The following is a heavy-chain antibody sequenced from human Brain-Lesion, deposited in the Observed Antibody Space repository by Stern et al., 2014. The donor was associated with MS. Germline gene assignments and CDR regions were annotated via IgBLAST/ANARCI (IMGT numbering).Heavy chain of an antibody. CDR3: AKGVWGSYLNAFDM. D-gene: IGHD3-16*02. CDR1: GFRFSSYA. V-gene: IGHV3-23*04. J-gene: IGHJ3*02. CDR2: ISARGGST. Sequence: VQLVQSGGGFVQPGGSLRLSCAASGFRFSSYAMSWVRQTPGKGLEWVSGISARGGSTYYGDSVKGRFTISRDKSKNTLFLQMNSLRAEDTAVYYCAKGVWGSYLNAFDMWGQGTMVTVSS.